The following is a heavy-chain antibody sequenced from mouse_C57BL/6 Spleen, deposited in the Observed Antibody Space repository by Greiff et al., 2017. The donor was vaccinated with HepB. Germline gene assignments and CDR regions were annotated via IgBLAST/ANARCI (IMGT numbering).Heavy chain of an antibody. CDR1: GYTFTSYW. J-gene: IGHJ2*01. D-gene: IGHD2-4*01. V-gene: IGHV1-55*01. CDR3: ASGDYDEGYYFDY. CDR2: IYPGSGST. Sequence: QVQLKQPGAELVKPGASVKMSCKASGYTFTSYWITWVKQRPGQGLEWIGDIYPGSGSTNYNEKFKSKATLTVDTSSSTAYMQLSSLTSEDSAVYYCASGDYDEGYYFDYWGQGTTLTVSS.